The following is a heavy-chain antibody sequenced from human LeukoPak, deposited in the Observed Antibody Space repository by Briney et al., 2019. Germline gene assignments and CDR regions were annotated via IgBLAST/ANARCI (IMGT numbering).Heavy chain of an antibody. D-gene: IGHD3-22*01. V-gene: IGHV1-18*01. CDR2: ISAYKGNA. CDR1: GYTFTNSG. J-gene: IGHJ4*02. Sequence: ASLKVSCRASGYTFTNSGINWVRQAPGQGLEWMGWISAYKGNANYAPKLQGRVTLTTDTSTSTAFMELSSLRSDDTAVYYCARSAYYYDTSAYAYDFDSWGQGTLDTVSS. CDR3: ARSAYYYDTSAYAYDFDS.